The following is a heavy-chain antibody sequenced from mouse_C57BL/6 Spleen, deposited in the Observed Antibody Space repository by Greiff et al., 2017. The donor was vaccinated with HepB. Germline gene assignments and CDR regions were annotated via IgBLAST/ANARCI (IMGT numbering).Heavy chain of an antibody. V-gene: IGHV1-74*01. CDR3: AMEGLRRVYYFDY. CDR1: GYTFTSYW. Sequence: QVQLQQSGAELVKPGASVKVSCKASGYTFTSYWMHWVKQRPGQGLEWIGRIHPSDSDTNYNQKFKGKATLTVDKSSSTAYMQRSSLTSEDSAVYYCAMEGLRRVYYFDYWGQGTTLTVSS. D-gene: IGHD2-4*01. CDR2: IHPSDSDT. J-gene: IGHJ2*01.